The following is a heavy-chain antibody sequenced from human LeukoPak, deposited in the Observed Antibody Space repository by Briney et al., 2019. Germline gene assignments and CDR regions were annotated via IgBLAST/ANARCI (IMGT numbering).Heavy chain of an antibody. CDR1: GLTVRNNY. Sequence: PGGSLRLSCAASGLTVRNNYMSWVRQAPGKGLEWVSVVYSDGSTYYEDSVKGRFTISRDNAKNSVYLQMNSLRAEDTAVCYCVRDPWRYYDSRSYSYFDYWGQGTLVTVSS. CDR2: VYSDGST. V-gene: IGHV3-53*01. CDR3: VRDPWRYYDSRSYSYFDY. D-gene: IGHD3-22*01. J-gene: IGHJ4*02.